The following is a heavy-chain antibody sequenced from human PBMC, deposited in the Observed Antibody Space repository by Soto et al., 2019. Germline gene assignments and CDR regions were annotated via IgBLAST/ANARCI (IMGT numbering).Heavy chain of an antibody. V-gene: IGHV4-61*01. CDR2: IYYSGST. Sequence: SETLSLTCTVSGGSVSSGSYYWSWIRQPPGKGLEWIGYIYYSGSTNYNPSLKSRVTISVDTSKNQFSLKLSSMTAADTAVYYCARAVGAYYYYYMDVWGKGTTVTVSS. CDR1: GGSVSSGSYY. D-gene: IGHD1-26*01. CDR3: ARAVGAYYYYYMDV. J-gene: IGHJ6*03.